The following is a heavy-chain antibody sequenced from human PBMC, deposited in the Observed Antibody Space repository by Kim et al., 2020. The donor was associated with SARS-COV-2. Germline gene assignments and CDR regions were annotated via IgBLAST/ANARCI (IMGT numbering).Heavy chain of an antibody. Sequence: SETLSLTCTVSGGSISSYYWSWIRQPPGKGLEWIGYIYYSGSTNYNPSLKSRVTISVDTSKNQFSLKLSSVTAADTAVYYCAREYGIDSSGWYGPGYWGQGTLVTVSS. CDR3: AREYGIDSSGWYGPGY. J-gene: IGHJ4*02. D-gene: IGHD6-19*01. CDR2: IYYSGST. CDR1: GGSISSYY. V-gene: IGHV4-59*01.